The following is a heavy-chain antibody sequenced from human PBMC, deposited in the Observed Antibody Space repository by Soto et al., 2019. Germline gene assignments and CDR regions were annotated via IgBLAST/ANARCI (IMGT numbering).Heavy chain of an antibody. Sequence: PSETLSLTCTVSGGSISSSSYYWGWIRQPPGKGLEWIGSIYYSGSTYYNPSLKSRVTISVDTSKNQFSLKLSSVTAADTAVNYCGRLRGDSPRGCFNPWGRETLFTVSS. V-gene: IGHV4-39*01. D-gene: IGHD2-21*02. J-gene: IGHJ5*02. CDR3: GRLRGDSPRGCFNP. CDR2: IYYSGST. CDR1: GGSISSSSYY.